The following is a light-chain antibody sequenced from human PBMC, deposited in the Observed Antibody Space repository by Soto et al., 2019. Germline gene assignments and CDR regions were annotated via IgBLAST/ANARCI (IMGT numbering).Light chain of an antibody. CDR2: DAS. J-gene: IGKJ1*01. V-gene: IGKV1-5*01. CDR3: QQYNSYWT. Sequence: DIQMTHSPSTLSASVEDRVTITSRASQSISSWLAWYQQKPGKAPKLLIYDASSLESGVPSRFSGSGSGTEFTLTISSLQPDDFATYYCQQYNSYWTFGQGTKVDIK. CDR1: QSISSW.